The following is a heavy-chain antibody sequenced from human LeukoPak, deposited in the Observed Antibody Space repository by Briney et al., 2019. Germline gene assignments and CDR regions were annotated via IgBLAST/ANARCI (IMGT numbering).Heavy chain of an antibody. CDR2: IYPGDSDT. Sequence: GESLKISCKGSGYSFSNYWIGWVRQMPGKGLEWMGIIYPGDSDTRYSLSFQGQVTISADKSISTAYLQWSSLKASDIAMYYCARISYDSSGYYWFDPWGQGTLVTVSS. CDR1: GYSFSNYW. D-gene: IGHD3-22*01. J-gene: IGHJ5*02. CDR3: ARISYDSSGYYWFDP. V-gene: IGHV5-51*01.